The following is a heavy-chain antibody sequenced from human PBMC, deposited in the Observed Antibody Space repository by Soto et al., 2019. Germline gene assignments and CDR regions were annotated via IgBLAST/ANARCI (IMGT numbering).Heavy chain of an antibody. V-gene: IGHV1-18*01. CDR2: ISAYNGNT. Sequence: QVQLVQSGAEVKKPGASVKVSCKASGYTFTSYGISWVRQAPGQGLEWMGWISAYNGNTNYAQKLQGRVTMTTDTSTSTAYVEVRSLRSDDTAVYFCAGDGGVQARFDPWGQGTLVTVSS. CDR1: GYTFTSYG. J-gene: IGHJ5*02. D-gene: IGHD2-8*02. CDR3: AGDGGVQARFDP.